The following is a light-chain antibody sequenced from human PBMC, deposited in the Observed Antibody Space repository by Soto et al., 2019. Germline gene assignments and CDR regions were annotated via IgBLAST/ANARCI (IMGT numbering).Light chain of an antibody. CDR1: QSVSSK. CDR2: GAS. V-gene: IGKV3-15*01. Sequence: EIVMTQSPATLSVSPGERATLSCRASQSVSSKLAWYLQKPGQAPRLLIYGASARVTGIPARFSGSGSGTEFTLTISSLQSEDFAVYYCQQYNNWPQTFGQWTKLEIK. J-gene: IGKJ2*01. CDR3: QQYNNWPQT.